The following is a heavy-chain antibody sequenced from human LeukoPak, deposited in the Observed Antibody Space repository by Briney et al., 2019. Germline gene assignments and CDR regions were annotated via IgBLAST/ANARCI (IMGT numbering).Heavy chain of an antibody. Sequence: PGGSLRLSCAASGFTFDNYRMSWVRQAPGPGLEWVSTVNADGGNTYYADSVKGRFTISRDNSKSTLILQMNSLRVEDTALYYCTKRVKYGGTWDHFADWGQGTLVTVSS. V-gene: IGHV3-23*01. CDR2: VNADGGNT. J-gene: IGHJ4*02. CDR3: TKRVKYGGTWDHFAD. D-gene: IGHD1-26*01. CDR1: GFTFDNYR.